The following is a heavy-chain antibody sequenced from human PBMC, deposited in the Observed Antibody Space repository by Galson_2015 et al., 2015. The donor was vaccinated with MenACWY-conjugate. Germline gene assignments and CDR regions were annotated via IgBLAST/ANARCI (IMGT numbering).Heavy chain of an antibody. CDR1: GDSVSGTNVA. V-gene: IGHV6-1*01. J-gene: IGHJ4*02. CDR3: VRVVLNIFHS. D-gene: IGHD3-9*01. Sequence: CAISGDSVSGTNVAWNWIRQSPSRGLEWLGRTYYTFRWYNNYVMSVTRRIAISPVNSKNQVNLQLNSVTPEDTAVYYFVRVVLNIFHSWGQGTLVAVSS. CDR2: TYYTFRWYN.